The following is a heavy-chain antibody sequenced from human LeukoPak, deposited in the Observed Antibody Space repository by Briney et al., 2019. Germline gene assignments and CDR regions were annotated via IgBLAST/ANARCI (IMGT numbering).Heavy chain of an antibody. J-gene: IGHJ6*02. CDR3: AKDGSSSWSTYYYYGMDV. CDR2: VSYDGGNK. CDR1: GFTFSSYG. D-gene: IGHD6-13*01. V-gene: IGHV3-30*18. Sequence: PGRSLRLSCAASGFTFSSYGMHWVRQAPGKGLEWVALVSYDGGNKYYADSVKGRFTISRDNSKNTLYLQMNSLRAEDTAVYYCAKDGSSSWSTYYYYGMDVWGQGTTVTVSS.